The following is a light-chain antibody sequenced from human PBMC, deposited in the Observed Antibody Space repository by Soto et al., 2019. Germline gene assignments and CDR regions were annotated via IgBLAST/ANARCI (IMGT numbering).Light chain of an antibody. J-gene: IGKJ1*01. CDR1: QSVSSNY. CDR3: QQYGSSPRT. V-gene: IGKV3-20*01. Sequence: ELVMTQSPGTLSLSPGERANLSCRASQSVSSNYLSWYQQKPGQAPRLLIYGASSRLPGIPDRFSGSGSGTDFTLTINRLEPEDFAVYYCQQYGSSPRTFGQGTKVDI. CDR2: GAS.